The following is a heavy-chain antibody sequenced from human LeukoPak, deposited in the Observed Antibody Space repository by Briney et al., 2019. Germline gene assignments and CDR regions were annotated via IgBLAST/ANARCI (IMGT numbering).Heavy chain of an antibody. D-gene: IGHD3-22*01. J-gene: IGHJ5*02. CDR3: ARDPAIYDSSGYNWFDP. CDR2: ISYDGNKK. CDR1: GFTFSNYA. Sequence: GGSLRLSCEASGFTFSNYAMNWVRQAPGKGLEWVAVISYDGNKKYYADSVEGRFTISRDNSKNTLYLQMNSLRAEDTAVYYCARDPAIYDSSGYNWFDPWGQGTLVTVSS. V-gene: IGHV3-30*04.